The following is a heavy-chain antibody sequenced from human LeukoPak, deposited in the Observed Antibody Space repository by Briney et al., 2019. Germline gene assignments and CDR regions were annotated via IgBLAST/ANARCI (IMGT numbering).Heavy chain of an antibody. J-gene: IGHJ4*02. CDR2: INHSGST. D-gene: IGHD3-22*01. CDR1: GGSFSGYY. V-gene: IGHV4-34*01. Sequence: PSETLSLTCAVYGGSFSGYYWSWIRQPPGKGLEWIGEINHSGSTNYNPSLKSRVTISVDTSKNQFSLKLSSVAAADTAVYYCAREGVDITMIVVVFDYWGQGTLVTVSS. CDR3: AREGVDITMIVVVFDY.